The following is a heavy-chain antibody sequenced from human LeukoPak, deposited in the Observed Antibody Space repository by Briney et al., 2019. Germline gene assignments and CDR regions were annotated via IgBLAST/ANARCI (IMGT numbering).Heavy chain of an antibody. D-gene: IGHD1-1*01. CDR2: IRYDGINK. CDR3: AKRANWNDGTFDY. J-gene: IGHJ4*02. CDR1: GFTFSSYG. V-gene: IGHV3-30*02. Sequence: GGSLRLSCAASGFTFSSYGMHWVRQAPGKGLEWVAFIRYDGINKYYADSVKGRFTISRDNSKNTHYLQMNSLRAEDTAVYYCAKRANWNDGTFDYWGQGTLVTVSS.